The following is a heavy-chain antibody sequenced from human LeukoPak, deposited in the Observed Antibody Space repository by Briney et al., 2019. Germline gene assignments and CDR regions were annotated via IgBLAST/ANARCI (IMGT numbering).Heavy chain of an antibody. CDR2: MNPNSGNT. CDR1: GYTFTSYD. J-gene: IGHJ5*02. CDR3: AREPRRTYSDNWFDP. Sequence: ASVKVSCKASGYTFTSYDINWVRQATGQGVEWMGWMNPNSGNTGYAQKFQGRVTMTRNTSISTAYMELSSLRSEDTAVYYCAREPRRTYSDNWFDPCGQGTLVTVSS. D-gene: IGHD4-11*01. V-gene: IGHV1-8*01.